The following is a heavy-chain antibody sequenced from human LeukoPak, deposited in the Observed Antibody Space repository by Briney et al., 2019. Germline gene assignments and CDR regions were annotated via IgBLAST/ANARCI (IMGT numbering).Heavy chain of an antibody. J-gene: IGHJ5*02. CDR2: INHSGST. CDR1: GGSFSGYY. Sequence: SETLSLTCAVYGGSFSGYYWSWIRQPPGKGLEWIGEINHSGSTNYNPSLESRVTISVDTSKNQFSLKLSSVTAADTAVYYCARGRQHIVVVTADRGWFDPWGQGTLVTVSS. D-gene: IGHD2-21*02. V-gene: IGHV4-34*01. CDR3: ARGRQHIVVVTADRGWFDP.